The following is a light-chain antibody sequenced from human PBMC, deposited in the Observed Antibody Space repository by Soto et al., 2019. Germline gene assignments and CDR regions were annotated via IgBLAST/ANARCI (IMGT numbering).Light chain of an antibody. Sequence: EILMTQYPDTLSVSPGQRVTLSCRASQSVSSSLAWYQQKPGQAPRLLIYGASSRATGIPARFSGSGSGTEFTLTISSLQAEDVAVYYCQHYYTWPVTFGGGTKVDIK. V-gene: IGKV3-15*01. CDR3: QHYYTWPVT. CDR2: GAS. CDR1: QSVSSS. J-gene: IGKJ4*01.